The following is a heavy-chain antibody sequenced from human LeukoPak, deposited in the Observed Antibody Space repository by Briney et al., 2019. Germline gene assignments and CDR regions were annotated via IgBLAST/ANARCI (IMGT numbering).Heavy chain of an antibody. V-gene: IGHV4-59*08. J-gene: IGHJ4*02. CDR1: GGSISSYY. CDR2: IYYSGST. Sequence: PSETLSLTCTVSGGSISSYYWSWIRQPPGKGLEWIGYIYYSGSTNYNPSLKSRVTISVDTSKNQFSLKLSSVTAADTALYYCARATYYYDSRGYLLDYWGQGTRVTVSS. D-gene: IGHD3-22*01. CDR3: ARATYYYDSRGYLLDY.